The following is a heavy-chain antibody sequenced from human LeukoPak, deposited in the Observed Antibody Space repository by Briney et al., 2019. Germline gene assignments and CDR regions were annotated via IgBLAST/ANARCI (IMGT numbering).Heavy chain of an antibody. CDR3: ARHEGYCSSTSCFLPNWFDP. V-gene: IGHV5-51*01. J-gene: IGHJ5*02. Sequence: GQSLKISCKGSGYSFTSYWIGWVRQMPGKGLEWMGIIYPGDSDTRYSPSFQGQVTISADKSISTAYLQWSSLKASDTAIYYCARHEGYCSSTSCFLPNWFDPWGQGTLVTVSS. D-gene: IGHD2-2*01. CDR1: GYSFTSYW. CDR2: IYPGDSDT.